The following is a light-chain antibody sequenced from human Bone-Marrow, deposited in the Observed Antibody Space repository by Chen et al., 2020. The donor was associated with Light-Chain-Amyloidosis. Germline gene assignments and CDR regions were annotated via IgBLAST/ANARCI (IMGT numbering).Light chain of an antibody. Sequence: QSVLTQPPSTSGTPGQTVTITCSGSSSNIGSNIVTWYQHLPGAAPTLLIYNDDKRPSGVPDRFSASRSGTSASLAISGLQPGDEGDYHCATWDDRLIGYVFGSGTEVTVL. CDR2: NDD. CDR1: SSNIGSNI. V-gene: IGLV1-44*01. J-gene: IGLJ1*01. CDR3: ATWDDRLIGYV.